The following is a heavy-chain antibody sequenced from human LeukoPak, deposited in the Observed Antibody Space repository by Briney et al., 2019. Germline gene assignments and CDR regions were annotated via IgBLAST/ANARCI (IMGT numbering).Heavy chain of an antibody. Sequence: ESLKISCRGSGYSFTTYWTGRGRQMPGKGLEWMGIIYPANSDTRYTPSFQGEVTMSADKSIHTAYRQWSSLEASDTAMYYCARRQGCSSTSCPPDYWGQGTLVTVSP. J-gene: IGHJ4*02. V-gene: IGHV5-51*01. CDR3: ARRQGCSSTSCPPDY. D-gene: IGHD2-2*01. CDR2: IYPANSDT. CDR1: GYSFTTYW.